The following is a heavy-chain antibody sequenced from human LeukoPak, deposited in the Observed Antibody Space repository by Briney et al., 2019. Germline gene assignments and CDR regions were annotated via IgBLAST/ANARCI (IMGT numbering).Heavy chain of an antibody. CDR2: MNPNSGHT. D-gene: IGHD6-19*01. Sequence: ASVTVSCKASGYTFTKYDINWVRQGTGQGLEWMGWMNPNSGHTVYAQMFQGRVTITRNTSISTAYMELSSLRSEDTAVYYCARVVAVADTAKPDYWGQGTLVTVSS. V-gene: IGHV1-8*03. CDR3: ARVVAVADTAKPDY. J-gene: IGHJ4*02. CDR1: GYTFTKYD.